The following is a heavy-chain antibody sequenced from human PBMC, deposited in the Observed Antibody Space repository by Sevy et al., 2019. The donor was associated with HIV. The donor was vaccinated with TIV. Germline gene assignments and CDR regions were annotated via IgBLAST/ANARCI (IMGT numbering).Heavy chain of an antibody. CDR3: ARSKVGVGDAFDI. V-gene: IGHV3-74*01. CDR2: LNYDGSYT. J-gene: IGHJ3*02. CDR1: GFTFSSHW. Sequence: GGSLRLSCAASGFTFSSHWMQWVRQAPGKGLVWVSRLNYDGSYTNYADSVKGRFTISRDNAKSTLCLQMNSLRAEDTALYYCARSKVGVGDAFDIWGQGTMVTVSS. D-gene: IGHD3-16*01.